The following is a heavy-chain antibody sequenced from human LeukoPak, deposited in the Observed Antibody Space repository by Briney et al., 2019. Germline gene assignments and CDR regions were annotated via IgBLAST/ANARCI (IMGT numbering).Heavy chain of an antibody. J-gene: IGHJ3*02. Sequence: GGSLRLSCAASGFTFSSYSMNWVRQAPGKGLEWVSSISSSSSYIYYADSVKGRFTISRDNAKNSLYLQMNSLRAEDTAVYYCARILGYCSSTSCPGAFDIWGQGTMVTVSS. CDR2: ISSSSSYI. D-gene: IGHD2-2*01. CDR1: GFTFSSYS. V-gene: IGHV3-21*01. CDR3: ARILGYCSSTSCPGAFDI.